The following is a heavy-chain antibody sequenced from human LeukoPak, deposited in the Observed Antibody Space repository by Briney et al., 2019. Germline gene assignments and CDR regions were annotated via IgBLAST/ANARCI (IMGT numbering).Heavy chain of an antibody. CDR2: ISDSGGST. D-gene: IGHD6-13*01. V-gene: IGHV3-23*01. CDR1: GFTFSSYA. J-gene: IGHJ4*02. CDR3: AKDSSSLYFDY. Sequence: GGSLRLSCAASGFTFSSYAINWVRQAPGKGLEWVSIISDSGGSTYCGDSVKGRFTISRDNSKNTLYLQMNSLRAEDTAIYYCAKDSSSLYFDYWGQGTLVTVSS.